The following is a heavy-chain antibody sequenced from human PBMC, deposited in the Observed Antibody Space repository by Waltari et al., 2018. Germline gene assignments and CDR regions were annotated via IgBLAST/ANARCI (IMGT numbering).Heavy chain of an antibody. Sequence: QVQLQESGPGLVKPSGTLSLTCAVSGGSISSSNWWSWVRQPPGEGLEWIGEIYHSGSANYNPSLKSRVTISVDKSKNQFSLKLSSVTAADTAVYYCASFGCSGGSCYSGVQYFDLWGRGTLVTVSS. CDR3: ASFGCSGGSCYSGVQYFDL. CDR1: GGSISSSNW. V-gene: IGHV4-4*02. D-gene: IGHD2-15*01. J-gene: IGHJ2*01. CDR2: IYHSGSA.